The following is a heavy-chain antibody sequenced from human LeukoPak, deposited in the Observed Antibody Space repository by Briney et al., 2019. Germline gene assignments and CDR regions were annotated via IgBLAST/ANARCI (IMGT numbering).Heavy chain of an antibody. CDR1: GFTFSSYA. CDR3: AKDLEATRFGYFQH. D-gene: IGHD1-26*01. J-gene: IGHJ1*01. Sequence: PGGSLRLSCAASGFTFSSYAMSWVRQAPGKGLEWVSAISGSGGSTYYADSVKGRFTISRGNSKNTLYLQMNSLRAEDTAVYYCAKDLEATRFGYFQHWGQGTLVTVSS. CDR2: ISGSGGST. V-gene: IGHV3-23*01.